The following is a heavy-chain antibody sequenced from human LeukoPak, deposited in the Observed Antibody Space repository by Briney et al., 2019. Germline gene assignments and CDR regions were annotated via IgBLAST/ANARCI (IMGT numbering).Heavy chain of an antibody. CDR2: IYSGGST. J-gene: IGHJ4*02. V-gene: IGHV3-66*01. Sequence: GGSLRLSCAASRFTVSSNYMSWVRQAPGKGLEWVSVIYSGGSTYYADSVKGRFTISRDNAKNSLYLQMNSLRAEDTAVYYCARGDDYGVFDYWGQGSLVTVSS. CDR3: ARGDDYGVFDY. CDR1: RFTVSSNY. D-gene: IGHD4-17*01.